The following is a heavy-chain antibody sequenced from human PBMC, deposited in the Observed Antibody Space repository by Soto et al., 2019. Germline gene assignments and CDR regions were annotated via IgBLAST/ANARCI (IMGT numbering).Heavy chain of an antibody. V-gene: IGHV1-18*01. CDR2: ISAYNGNT. CDR1: GYTFTSYG. Sequence: QVQLVQSGAEVKKPGASVKVSCKASGYTFTSYGISWVRQAPGQGLEWMGWISAYNGNTNYAQKLQGRVTMTTDTSTSTAYMELRSLRSDDTAVYYCARPSSWQGYYYYYGMDVWGQGTTVTVSS. D-gene: IGHD6-13*01. CDR3: ARPSSWQGYYYYYGMDV. J-gene: IGHJ6*02.